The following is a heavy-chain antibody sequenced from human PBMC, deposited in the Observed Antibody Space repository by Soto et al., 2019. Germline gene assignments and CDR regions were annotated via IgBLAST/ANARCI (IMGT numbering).Heavy chain of an antibody. D-gene: IGHD6-13*01. CDR1: GGSFSGYY. V-gene: IGHV4-34*01. CDR3: ARGAGYPRYYYVDV. J-gene: IGHJ6*03. Sequence: SETLSLTCAVYGGSFSGYYWSWIRQPPGKGLEWIGEINHSGSTNYNPSLKSRVTISVDTSKNQFSLKLSSVTAADTAVYYCARGAGYPRYYYVDVWGKGTTVSVTS. CDR2: INHSGST.